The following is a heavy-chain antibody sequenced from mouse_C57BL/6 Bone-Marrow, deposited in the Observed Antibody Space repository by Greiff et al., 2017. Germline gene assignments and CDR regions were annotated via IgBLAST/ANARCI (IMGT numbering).Heavy chain of an antibody. D-gene: IGHD2-14*01. CDR2: SRNIANDYTT. CDR3: ARGYRAMDY. J-gene: IGHJ4*01. CDR1: GFTFSDSY. Sequence: EVKLMESGGGLVQSGRSLRLSCATSGFTFSDSYMEWVRQAPGKGLAWIAASRNIANDYTTEYSASVKGRFIVSRDTSLSSLYRQMNAMRAEDTAIYCSARGYRAMDYWGQGSSVTVAS. V-gene: IGHV7-1*01.